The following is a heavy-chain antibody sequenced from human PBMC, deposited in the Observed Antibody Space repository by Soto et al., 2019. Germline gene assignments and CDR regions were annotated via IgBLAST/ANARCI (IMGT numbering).Heavy chain of an antibody. CDR1: GFTFSSYW. CDR3: AAFVVVTAGEY. V-gene: IGHV3-74*01. CDR2: ITADGIGT. Sequence: EVQLVESGGGLVQPGGSLRLSCAASGFTFSSYWMHWVRQTPGKGLVWVGRITADGIGTTYADSVKGRFTISRDNAKNMVYLQTNSLRAEDTAVYYCAAFVVVTAGEYWGQGTLVTVSS. J-gene: IGHJ4*02. D-gene: IGHD2-21*02.